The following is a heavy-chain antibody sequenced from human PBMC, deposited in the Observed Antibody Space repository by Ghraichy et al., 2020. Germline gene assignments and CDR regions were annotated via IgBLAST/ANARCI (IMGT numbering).Heavy chain of an antibody. CDR1: GFTFSTYA. V-gene: IGHV3-30*03. J-gene: IGHJ4*01. CDR3: ATGRTTEHFDN. CDR2: ISSDGSNK. D-gene: IGHD1-14*01. Sequence: GGSLRLSCAASGFTFSTYAMHWVRQAPGKGLEWVAVISSDGSNKYYADSVKGRLTISRDNSKNTLYLQMNSLRAEDTAVYYCATGRTTEHFDNWGYGTLVTVSS.